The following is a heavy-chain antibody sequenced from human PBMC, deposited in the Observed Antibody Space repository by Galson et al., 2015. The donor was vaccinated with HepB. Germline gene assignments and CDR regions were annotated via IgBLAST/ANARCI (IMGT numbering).Heavy chain of an antibody. Sequence: SVKVSCKASGYTFTNYGFSWVRLAPGQGLEWMGCISTNGNTNYAQNFRGRVTKTTDTSTRTAYMELRGLRSDDTAVYYCARGTRKIDYWGQGTLVTVSS. V-gene: IGHV1-18*01. CDR3: ARGTRKIDY. J-gene: IGHJ4*02. CDR2: ISTNGNT. CDR1: GYTFTNYG. D-gene: IGHD2-2*01.